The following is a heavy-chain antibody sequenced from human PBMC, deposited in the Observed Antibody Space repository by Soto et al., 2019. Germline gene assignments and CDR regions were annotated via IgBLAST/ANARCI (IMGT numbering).Heavy chain of an antibody. CDR2: IYHSGST. Sequence: PPETLSLTCAASGGSIRSSNWWSWFRQPPGKGLEWIGEIYHSGSTKYNPSLKSRVTISVDKSKNQFSLKLSSVTAAETAVYYCALYSSSSDGFDSWGQGTLVTVSS. D-gene: IGHD6-6*01. J-gene: IGHJ5*01. CDR1: GGSIRSSNW. V-gene: IGHV4-4*03. CDR3: ALYSSSSDGFDS.